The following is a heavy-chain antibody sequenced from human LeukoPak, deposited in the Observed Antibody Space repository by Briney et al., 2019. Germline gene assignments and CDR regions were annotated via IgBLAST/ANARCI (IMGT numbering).Heavy chain of an antibody. CDR1: GASIRSGDYY. D-gene: IGHD1-26*01. CDR3: ARHRVGLDAFDI. Sequence: KPSETLSLTCTVSGASIRSGDYYWTWIRQPPGKGQEWIGYIYYSGYTYYNPSLDSRVTISIDTSNNQFSLKLSSVTAADTAVYYCARHRVGLDAFDIWGQGTMVTVSS. V-gene: IGHV4-30-4*08. CDR2: IYYSGYT. J-gene: IGHJ3*02.